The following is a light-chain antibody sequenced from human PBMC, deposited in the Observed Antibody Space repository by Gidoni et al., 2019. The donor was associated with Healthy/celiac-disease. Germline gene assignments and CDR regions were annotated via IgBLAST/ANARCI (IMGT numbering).Light chain of an antibody. CDR1: SLRSYY. J-gene: IGLJ2*01. CDR2: GKN. V-gene: IGLV3-19*01. Sequence: SSELTQDPAVSVALGQTVRITCQGDSLRSYYASWYQQKPVQAPVLGIYGKNNRPSGIPDPFSGSSSGNTASLTITGAQAEDEADYYCNSRDSSGNLPFCGGTKLTVL. CDR3: NSRDSSGNLP.